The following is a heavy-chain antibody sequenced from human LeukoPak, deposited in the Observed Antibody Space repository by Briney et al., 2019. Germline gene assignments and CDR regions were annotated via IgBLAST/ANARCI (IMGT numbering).Heavy chain of an antibody. D-gene: IGHD1-26*01. CDR2: IIPIFGTA. CDR3: ARYRPGATGSNAFDI. CDR1: GDTFSSYA. V-gene: IGHV1-69*05. Sequence: EASVKVSCKASGDTFSSYAISWVRQAPGQGLEWMGRIIPIFGTANYAQKFQGRVTITTDESTSTAYMELSSLRSEDTAVYYCARYRPGATGSNAFDIWGQGTMVTVSS. J-gene: IGHJ3*02.